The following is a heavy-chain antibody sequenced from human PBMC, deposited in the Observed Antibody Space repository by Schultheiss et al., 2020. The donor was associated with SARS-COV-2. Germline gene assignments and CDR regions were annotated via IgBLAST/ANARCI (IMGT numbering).Heavy chain of an antibody. CDR3: ARGGVEMATITAFDI. Sequence: SETLSLTCTVSGGSISSYYWSWIRQPPGKGLEWIGYIYYSGSTNYNPSLKSRVTMSVDTSKNQFSLKLSSVTAADTAVYYCARGGVEMATITAFDIWGQGTMVTVSS. D-gene: IGHD5-24*01. V-gene: IGHV4-59*12. CDR2: IYYSGST. CDR1: GGSISSYY. J-gene: IGHJ3*02.